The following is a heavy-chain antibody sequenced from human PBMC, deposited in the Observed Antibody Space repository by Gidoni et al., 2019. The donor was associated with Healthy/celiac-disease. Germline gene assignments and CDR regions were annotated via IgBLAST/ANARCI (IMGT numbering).Heavy chain of an antibody. CDR1: GGSIRSGGYY. V-gene: IGHV4-31*03. D-gene: IGHD6-19*01. J-gene: IGHJ4*02. Sequence: QVQLQESGPGLVKPSQTLSLTCTFSGGSIRSGGYYWSWIRQHPGKGLEWIGYIYYRGSTYYNPSLKSRVTISVDTSKNQFSLKLSSVTAADTAVYYCARVGVRAVAGPDYWGQGTLVTVSS. CDR2: IYYRGST. CDR3: ARVGVRAVAGPDY.